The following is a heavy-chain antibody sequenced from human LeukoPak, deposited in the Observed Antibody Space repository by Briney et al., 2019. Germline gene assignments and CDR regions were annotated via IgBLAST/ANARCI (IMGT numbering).Heavy chain of an antibody. V-gene: IGHV4-34*01. CDR2: INHSGST. Sequence: PSETLSLTCAVYGGSFSGYYWSWIRQPPGKGLEWIGEINHSGSTNYNPSLKSRVTISVDTSKNQFSLELSSVTAADTAVYYCARGLRAIFFWGQGTLVTVSS. CDR3: ARGLRAIFF. J-gene: IGHJ4*02. CDR1: GGSFSGYY. D-gene: IGHD3-3*01.